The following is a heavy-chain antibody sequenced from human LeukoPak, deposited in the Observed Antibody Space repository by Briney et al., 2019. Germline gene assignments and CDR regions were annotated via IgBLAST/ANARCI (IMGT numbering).Heavy chain of an antibody. J-gene: IGHJ1*01. CDR3: AKDRAQSSSWYSKYFQH. Sequence: PGGSLRLSCAASGFTFSSYAMSSVRQAPGKGLEWVSAISGSGGSTYYADSVKGRFTISRDDSKNTLYLQMNSLGAEDTAVYYCAKDRAQSSSWYSKYFQHWGQGTLVTVSS. CDR1: GFTFSSYA. D-gene: IGHD6-13*01. V-gene: IGHV3-23*01. CDR2: ISGSGGST.